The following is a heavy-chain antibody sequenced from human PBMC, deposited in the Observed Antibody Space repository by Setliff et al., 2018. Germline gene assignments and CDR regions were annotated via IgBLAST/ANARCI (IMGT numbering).Heavy chain of an antibody. V-gene: IGHV1-3*01. CDR3: ARMSTGGPYYDH. J-gene: IGHJ4*02. Sequence: ASVKVSCKASGYTFSSNAFHWVRQAPGQTLEWLGWIHAGSSNTLYSERLHDRISITRDTSATTAYMELSSLKSDDTAVYYCARMSTGGPYYDHWGQGTLVTVSS. D-gene: IGHD2-15*01. CDR2: IHAGSSNT. CDR1: GYTFSSNA.